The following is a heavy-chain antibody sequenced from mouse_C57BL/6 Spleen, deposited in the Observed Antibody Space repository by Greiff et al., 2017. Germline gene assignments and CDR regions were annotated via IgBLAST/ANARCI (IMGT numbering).Heavy chain of an antibody. CDR1: GYTFTDYN. CDR2: INPNNGGT. CDR3: ARWGNWDDFDY. D-gene: IGHD4-1*01. J-gene: IGHJ2*01. V-gene: IGHV1-22*01. Sequence: VQLQQSGPELVKPGASVKMSCKASGYTFTDYNMYWVKQSHGKSLEWIGYINPNNGGTSYNQKFKGKATLTVNKSSSTAYMELRSLTSEDSAVYYCARWGNWDDFDYWGQGTTLTVSS.